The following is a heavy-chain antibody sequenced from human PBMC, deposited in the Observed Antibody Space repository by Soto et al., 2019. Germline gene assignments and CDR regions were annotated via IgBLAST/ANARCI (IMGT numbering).Heavy chain of an antibody. J-gene: IGHJ5*02. V-gene: IGHV4-59*01. CDR3: ARSRDGYTGVWFDP. CDR2: IYYSGST. CDR1: GAPISGFY. Sequence: SETLSLTCSVSGAPISGFYWSWIRQSPGKGLEWIGHIYYSGSTNYNPSLKSRVSISLNTSKNQFSLNLISVIAADTAVYYCARSRDGYTGVWFDPWGQGILVTVSS. D-gene: IGHD5-12*01.